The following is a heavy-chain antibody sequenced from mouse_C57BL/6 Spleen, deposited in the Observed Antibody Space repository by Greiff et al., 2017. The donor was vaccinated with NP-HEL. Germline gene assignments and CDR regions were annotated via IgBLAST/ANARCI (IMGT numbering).Heavy chain of an antibody. Sequence: EVQLQQSGPGLVKPSQSLSLTCSVTGYSITSGYYWNWIRQFPGNKLEWMGYISYDGSNNYNPSLKNRISITRDTSKNQFFLKLNSVTTEDTATYYCASSNYGFAYWGQGTLVTVSA. J-gene: IGHJ3*01. CDR3: ASSNYGFAY. CDR1: GYSITSGYY. V-gene: IGHV3-6*01. D-gene: IGHD2-5*01. CDR2: ISYDGSN.